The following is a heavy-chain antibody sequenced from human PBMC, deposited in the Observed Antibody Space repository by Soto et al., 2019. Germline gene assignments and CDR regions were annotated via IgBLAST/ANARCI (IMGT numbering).Heavy chain of an antibody. CDR1: GCSLSTSGVG. CDR2: IYWDDDK. Sequence: QITLKESGPTLVKPTQSLTLTCTFSGCSLSTSGVGVGWLRQPPGKSPEWLALIYWDDDKRYRPYQKIRRTINKDTSKTQVVLTMTNMDPVDTATYYCAHKSYLNWFDPWGQGTLVPVSS. D-gene: IGHD3-10*01. CDR3: AHKSYLNWFDP. V-gene: IGHV2-5*02. J-gene: IGHJ5*02.